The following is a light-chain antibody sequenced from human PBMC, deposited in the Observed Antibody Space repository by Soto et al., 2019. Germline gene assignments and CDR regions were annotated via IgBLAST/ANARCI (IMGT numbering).Light chain of an antibody. CDR1: QSVSSN. J-gene: IGKJ2*01. CDR3: QQYYTWPPYT. CDR2: GAS. V-gene: IGKV3-15*01. Sequence: EVVLTQSPATLSLSPGDRATLSCRASQSVSSNLAWYQQKPGQSPRLLIYGASTRATGVPPRFSGSRSGTEFTLTISAVQSEDFAVYYCQQYYTWPPYTFGQGTKLDFK.